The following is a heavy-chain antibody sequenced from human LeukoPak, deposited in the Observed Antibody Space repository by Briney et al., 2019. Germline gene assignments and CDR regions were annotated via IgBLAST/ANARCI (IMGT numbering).Heavy chain of an antibody. CDR1: GGTFSSYA. CDR2: IIPIFGTA. D-gene: IGHD6-6*01. J-gene: IGHJ5*02. CDR3: ARVYLAARRSLIWFDP. V-gene: IGHV1-69*01. Sequence: ASVKVSCKASGGTFSSYAISWVRQAPGQGLEWMGGIIPIFGTANYAQKFQGRVTITADESTSTAYMELSSLRSEDTAVYYCARVYLAARRSLIWFDPWGQGTLVTVSS.